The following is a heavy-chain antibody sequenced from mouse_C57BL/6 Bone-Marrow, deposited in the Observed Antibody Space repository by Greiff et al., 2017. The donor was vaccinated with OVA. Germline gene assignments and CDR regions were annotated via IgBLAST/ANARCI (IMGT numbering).Heavy chain of an antibody. V-gene: IGHV14-3*01. CDR2: IDPANGNT. Sequence: LVESVAELVRPGASVKLSCTASGFNIKNTYMHWVKQRPEQGLEWIGRIDPANGNTKYAPKFQGKATITADTSSNTAYLQLSSLTSEDTAIYYCAAYSNYECYFDYWGQGTTLTVSS. D-gene: IGHD2-5*01. CDR3: AAYSNYECYFDY. CDR1: GFNIKNTY. J-gene: IGHJ2*01.